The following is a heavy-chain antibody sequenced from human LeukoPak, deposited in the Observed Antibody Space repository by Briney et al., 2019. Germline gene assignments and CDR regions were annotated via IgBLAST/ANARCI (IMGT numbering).Heavy chain of an antibody. CDR1: GYSFTNYW. CDR2: IYPRDSDT. D-gene: IGHD6-19*01. V-gene: IGHV5-51*01. Sequence: GESLKISCKGSGYSFTNYWIGWVRQMPGKGLEWMGIIYPRDSDTRYSPSFQGQVTISTDESVSTAYLQWSSLKASDTAMYYCARGPAGSFDYWGQGTLVTVSS. J-gene: IGHJ4*02. CDR3: ARGPAGSFDY.